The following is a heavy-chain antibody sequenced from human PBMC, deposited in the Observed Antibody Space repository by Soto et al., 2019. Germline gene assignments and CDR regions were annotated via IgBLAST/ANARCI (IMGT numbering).Heavy chain of an antibody. CDR1: GLTFSSYA. CDR2: ISGSGGST. J-gene: IGHJ4*02. D-gene: IGHD6-19*01. V-gene: IGHV3-23*01. CDR3: AGRITVAGTLAY. Sequence: SGGSLRLSCAASGLTFSSYAMSWVRQAPGKGLEWVSAISGSGGSTFYADSVKGRFTISRDNSKNTLFLQMNSLRAEDTAVYYCAGRITVAGTLAYWGQGTLVTVS.